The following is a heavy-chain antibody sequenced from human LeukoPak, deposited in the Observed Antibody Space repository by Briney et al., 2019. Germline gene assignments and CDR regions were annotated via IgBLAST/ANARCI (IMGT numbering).Heavy chain of an antibody. D-gene: IGHD2-2*01. J-gene: IGHJ4*02. CDR3: ARGGNPKSYQLLLFDY. V-gene: IGHV1-2*02. CDR1: GYTFTCYY. CDR2: INPNSGGT. Sequence: ASVKVSCKASGYTFTCYYMHWVRQATGQGLEWMGWINPNSGGTNYAQKFQGRVTMTRDTSISTAYMELSRLRSDDTAVYYCARGGNPKSYQLLLFDYWGQGTLVTVSS.